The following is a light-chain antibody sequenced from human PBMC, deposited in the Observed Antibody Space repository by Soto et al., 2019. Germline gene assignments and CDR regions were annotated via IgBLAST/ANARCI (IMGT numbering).Light chain of an antibody. V-gene: IGKV3-20*01. CDR3: QQYDSSPLT. CDR2: DAS. CDR1: QSVDSNY. J-gene: IGKJ4*01. Sequence: EIVLTQSPDTLSLSPGERATLSCRASQSVDSNYLAWYQQKRGQAPRVLIYDASIRATGIPDRFSGSGSGTDFTLTITRLEPEDSAMYYCQQYDSSPLTFGGGTKVQIK.